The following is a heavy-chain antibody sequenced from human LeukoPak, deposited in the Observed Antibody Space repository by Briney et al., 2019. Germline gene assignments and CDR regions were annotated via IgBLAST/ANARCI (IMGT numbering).Heavy chain of an antibody. CDR1: GYTFTSYD. CDR2: MNHNSGNT. CDR3: ARWGSSERGYYYGMDV. V-gene: IGHV1-8*01. Sequence: ASVRVFCKASGYTFTSYDIMWVRQATAQGLVGMGWMNHNSGNTGYAQKFQGGVTKTRNTSISTADMELSSLRSEDTAMYYCARWGSSERGYYYGMDVWGQGTTVTVSS. D-gene: IGHD6-6*01. J-gene: IGHJ6*02.